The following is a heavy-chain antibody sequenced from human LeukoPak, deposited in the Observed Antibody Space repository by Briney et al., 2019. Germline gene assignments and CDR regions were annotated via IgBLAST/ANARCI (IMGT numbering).Heavy chain of an antibody. CDR2: INHSGST. V-gene: IGHV4-34*01. J-gene: IGHJ5*02. CDR1: GGSFSGYY. D-gene: IGHD3-3*01. Sequence: PSETLSLTCAVHGGSFSGYYWSWIRQPPGKGLEWIGEINHSGSTNYNPSLKSRVTISVDTSKNQFSLKLSSVTAADTAVYYCARGIKTVTIFGLVIIPHSCFDPWGQGTLVTVSS. CDR3: ARGIKTVTIFGLVIIPHSCFDP.